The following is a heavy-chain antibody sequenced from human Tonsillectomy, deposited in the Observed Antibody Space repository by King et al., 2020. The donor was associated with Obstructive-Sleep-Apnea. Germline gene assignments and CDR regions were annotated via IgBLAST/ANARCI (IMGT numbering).Heavy chain of an antibody. J-gene: IGHJ4*02. Sequence: VQLQESGPGLVKPSQTLSLTCAVSGGSISSGAYSWSWIRQPPGKGLEWIGYIYYSGSTYYNPSLKSRVTISVDTSKHQFSLKLSSGTAAETAVDYWARGGDYGDYRTAVGADYWGQGTLVTVSS. D-gene: IGHD4-17*01. CDR2: IYYSGST. V-gene: IGHV4-30-4*07. CDR1: GGSISSGAYS. CDR3: ARGGDYGDYRTAVGADY.